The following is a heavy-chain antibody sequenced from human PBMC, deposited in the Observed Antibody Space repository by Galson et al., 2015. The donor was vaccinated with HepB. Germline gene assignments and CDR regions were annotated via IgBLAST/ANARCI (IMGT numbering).Heavy chain of an antibody. J-gene: IGHJ4*02. CDR3: ARDRGGRGSGPDY. CDR1: GFTFSSYS. Sequence: SLRLSCAASGFTFSSYSMNWVRQAPGKGPEWVSYISSSSSTIYYADSVKGRFTISRDNAKNSLYLQMNSLRAEDTAVYYCARDRGGRGSGPDYWGQGTLVTVSS. CDR2: ISSSSSTI. D-gene: IGHD6-19*01. V-gene: IGHV3-48*04.